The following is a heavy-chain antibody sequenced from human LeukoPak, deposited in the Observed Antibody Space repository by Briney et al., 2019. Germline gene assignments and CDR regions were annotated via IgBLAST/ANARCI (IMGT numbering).Heavy chain of an antibody. V-gene: IGHV3-7*05. CDR3: ASQTSAKAFDF. CDR1: GLPFNTYY. D-gene: IGHD2-2*01. CDR2: IKPDGGDK. J-gene: IGHJ4*02. Sequence: GGSLRLSCAPSGLPFNTYYMGWVRQPPGKRLEWVASIKPDGGDKYYVDSVRGRFTVSRDNAKNSLFLQMNSLRAEDTAVYYCASQTSAKAFDFWGQGTLVTVPS.